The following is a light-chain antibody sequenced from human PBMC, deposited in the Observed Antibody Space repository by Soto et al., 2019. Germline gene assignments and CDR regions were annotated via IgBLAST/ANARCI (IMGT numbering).Light chain of an antibody. J-gene: IGLJ2*01. CDR1: SGHSSYI. Sequence: QSVLTQSSSASASLGSSVKLTCTLSSGHSSYIIAWHQQQPGKAPRYLMKLEGSGSYNKGSGVPDRFSGSSSGADRYLTISNLQSEDEADYYCETWDSNTLFAGGTKLTVL. V-gene: IGLV4-60*03. CDR3: ETWDSNTL. CDR2: LEGSGSY.